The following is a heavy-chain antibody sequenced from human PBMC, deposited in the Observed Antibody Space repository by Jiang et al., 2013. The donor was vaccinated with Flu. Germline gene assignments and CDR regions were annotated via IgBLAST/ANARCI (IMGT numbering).Heavy chain of an antibody. CDR1: GDSVSSNSAA. V-gene: IGHV6-1*01. D-gene: IGHD5-24*01. Sequence: SQTLSLTCAVSGDSVSSNSAAWNWIRQSPSRGLEWLGRTYYRSKWYNDYAVSVKSRITINPDTSKNQFSLQLNSVTPEDTAVYYCARGGLDGYNDNWYFDLWGRGTLVTVSS. CDR3: ARGGLDGYNDNWYFDL. CDR2: TYYRSKWYN. J-gene: IGHJ2*01.